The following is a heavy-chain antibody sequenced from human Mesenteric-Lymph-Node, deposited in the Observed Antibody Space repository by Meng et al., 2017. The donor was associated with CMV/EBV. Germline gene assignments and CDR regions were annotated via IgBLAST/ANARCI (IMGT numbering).Heavy chain of an antibody. CDR3: ARESRGVKTSWARTSFQH. Sequence: ASVKVSCKASGYTFTGYYMHWVRQAPGQGLEWMGWINPNSGGTNYVQKFQGRVTMTRDTSISTAYMELSRLRSDDTAVYYCARESRGVKTSWARTSFQHWGQGTLVTVSS. CDR1: GYTFTGYY. CDR2: INPNSGGT. D-gene: IGHD3-10*01. J-gene: IGHJ1*01. V-gene: IGHV1-2*02.